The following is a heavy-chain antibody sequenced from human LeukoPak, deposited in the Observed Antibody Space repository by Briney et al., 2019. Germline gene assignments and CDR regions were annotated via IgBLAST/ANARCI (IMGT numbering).Heavy chain of an antibody. CDR3: ARGSGGPALIYPDY. Sequence: GASVKVSCRASGYTFISYYIHWVRQAPGQGLEWMGIINPSPGTTNYAQKFQGRVTMTRDTSTSTVYMEVSSLRSEDTAVYYCARGSGGPALIYPDYWGQGTLVIVSS. CDR1: GYTFISYY. V-gene: IGHV1-46*01. D-gene: IGHD2-8*02. J-gene: IGHJ4*02. CDR2: INPSPGTT.